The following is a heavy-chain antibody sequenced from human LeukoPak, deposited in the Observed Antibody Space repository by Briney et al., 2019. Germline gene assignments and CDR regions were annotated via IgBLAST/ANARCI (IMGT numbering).Heavy chain of an antibody. CDR3: AHSTNSGWNPLVY. CDR1: GFPLRTSGVG. Sequence: SGPTLVNPTQTLTLTCTFSGFPLRTSGVGVGWIRQPPGKALEWLALIYWDETKRYSPSLQTRLTITKDTSKNQVVLTMTTMDPVDTATYYCAHSTNSGWNPLVYWGQGILVTVSS. J-gene: IGHJ4*02. D-gene: IGHD5-12*01. CDR2: IYWDETK. V-gene: IGHV2-5*02.